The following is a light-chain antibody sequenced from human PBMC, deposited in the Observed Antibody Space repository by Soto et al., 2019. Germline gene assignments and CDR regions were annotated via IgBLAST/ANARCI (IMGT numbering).Light chain of an antibody. V-gene: IGKV1-27*01. CDR1: QGISNY. CDR2: AAS. J-gene: IGKJ3*01. Sequence: DIQMTQSPSSLSAFVGDRVTITCRASQGISNYLAWYKQKPGRVPTLLIYAASTLRSAVPSRFSGSGSGTDFTLTISILQPVDVSSYYFQEYNTAPFIFGPGTKVDIK. CDR3: QEYNTAPFI.